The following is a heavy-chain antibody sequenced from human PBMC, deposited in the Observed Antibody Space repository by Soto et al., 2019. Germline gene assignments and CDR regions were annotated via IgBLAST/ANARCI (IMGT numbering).Heavy chain of an antibody. Sequence: GESLKISCRGSGYSFTNYWITWVRQMPGKGLEWMGRIDPSDSFATYSPSFQGHVTISADTSTTTAYLQWSSLKASDTAIYFCARHDGGGTTSSYYGMDVWGQGTSVTVSS. CDR1: GYSFTNYW. CDR2: IDPSDSFA. V-gene: IGHV5-10-1*01. J-gene: IGHJ6*02. D-gene: IGHD1-1*01. CDR3: ARHDGGGTTSSYYGMDV.